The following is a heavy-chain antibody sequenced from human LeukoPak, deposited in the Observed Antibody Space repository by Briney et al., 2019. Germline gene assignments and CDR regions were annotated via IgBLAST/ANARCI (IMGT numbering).Heavy chain of an antibody. Sequence: ASVKVSCKASGYTFTGYYMHWVRQAPGQGLEWMGWINPNSGGTNYAQKFRGRVTMTRDTSISTGYMDLSRLKSDDTAVYYCARANSGYDPVYYFGLDVWGQGTTVTVPS. J-gene: IGHJ6*02. CDR1: GYTFTGYY. CDR3: ARANSGYDPVYYFGLDV. CDR2: INPNSGGT. D-gene: IGHD5-12*01. V-gene: IGHV1-2*02.